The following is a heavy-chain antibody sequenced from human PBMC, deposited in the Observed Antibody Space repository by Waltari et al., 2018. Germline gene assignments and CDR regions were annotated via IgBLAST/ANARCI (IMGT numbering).Heavy chain of an antibody. CDR1: GGSISSSSYY. D-gene: IGHD4-17*01. CDR3: ARSMYGNSVRYESWYFDL. V-gene: IGHV4-39*07. Sequence: QLQLQESGPGLVKPSETLSLTCTVSGGSISSSSYYWGWIRQPPGKGLEWIGSIYYSGSTYDNPSLKSRVTISVDTSKNQFSLKLSSVTAADTAVYYCARSMYGNSVRYESWYFDLWGRGTLVTVSS. CDR2: IYYSGST. J-gene: IGHJ2*01.